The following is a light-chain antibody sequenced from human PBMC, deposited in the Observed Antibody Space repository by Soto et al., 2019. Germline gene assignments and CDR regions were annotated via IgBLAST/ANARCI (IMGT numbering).Light chain of an antibody. CDR2: DAS. V-gene: IGKV1D-12*01. Sequence: DIQLTQSRSSVFAYEGHRLTITCQASQGISRWLAWYQQKLGKAPNVLIYDASTLQSGVPSRFRGSGAGTDFTLTISSLKPEDFETYYCQQANSFPLTFGGGTKVDIK. CDR3: QQANSFPLT. CDR1: QGISRW. J-gene: IGKJ4*01.